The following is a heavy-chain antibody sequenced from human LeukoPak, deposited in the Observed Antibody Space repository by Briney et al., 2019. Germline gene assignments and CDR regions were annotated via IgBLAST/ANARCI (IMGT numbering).Heavy chain of an antibody. J-gene: IGHJ4*02. Sequence: ASVRVSCKASGYTFTSYGFSWVRQAPGQGLEWMGWVSAYNGDTNYAQKVQGRVTMTTDPSTSTAYMELRSLRSDDTAVYYCAIIAQQHLARHFDFWGQGTLVTVSS. CDR1: GYTFTSYG. CDR2: VSAYNGDT. D-gene: IGHD6-13*01. CDR3: AIIAQQHLARHFDF. V-gene: IGHV1-18*04.